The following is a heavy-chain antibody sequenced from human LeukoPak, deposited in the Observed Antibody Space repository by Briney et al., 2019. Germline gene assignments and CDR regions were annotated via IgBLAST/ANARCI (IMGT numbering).Heavy chain of an antibody. CDR2: IYPGDSDT. Sequence: KPGESLKISCKGSGYSFTSYWIGWVRQMPGEGLEWMGIIYPGDSDTRYSPSFQGQVTISADKSISTAYLQWSSLKASDTAMYYCARSPSSGHYHQFNYYFDYWGQGTLVTVSS. D-gene: IGHD3-22*01. J-gene: IGHJ4*02. V-gene: IGHV5-51*03. CDR1: GYSFTSYW. CDR3: ARSPSSGHYHQFNYYFDY.